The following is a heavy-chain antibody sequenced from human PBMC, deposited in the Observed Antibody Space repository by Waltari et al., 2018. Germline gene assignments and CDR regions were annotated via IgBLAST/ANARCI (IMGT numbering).Heavy chain of an antibody. J-gene: IGHJ6*03. V-gene: IGHV1-69*12. D-gene: IGHD1-1*01. CDR3: AGEAGQENGYYYYYYYMDV. Sequence: QVQLVQSGAAVKKPGPSVKVSCKASGGTFSRSATSGVRHAPGQGLEWMGGSIPIVGTANYAQKFQGRVTITADESTSTAYMELSSLRSEDTAVYYCAGEAGQENGYYYYYYYMDVWGKGTTVTVSS. CDR1: GGTFSRSA. CDR2: SIPIVGTA.